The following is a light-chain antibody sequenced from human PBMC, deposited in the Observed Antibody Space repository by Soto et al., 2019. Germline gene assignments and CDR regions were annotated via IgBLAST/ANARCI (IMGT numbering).Light chain of an antibody. Sequence: QSVLTQPASVSGSPGQSITISCTGTSSDVGGYNYVSWYQHHPGKAPKLMIYEVSSRPSGVSNRFSGSKSANTASLTISGLQAEDEADYFCSSHTSRATYVFGTGTKVIVL. CDR3: SSHTSRATYV. J-gene: IGLJ1*01. CDR2: EVS. V-gene: IGLV2-14*01. CDR1: SSDVGGYNY.